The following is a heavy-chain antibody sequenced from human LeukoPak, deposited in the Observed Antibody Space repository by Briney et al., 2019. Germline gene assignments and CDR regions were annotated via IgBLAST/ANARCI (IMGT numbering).Heavy chain of an antibody. Sequence: SQTLSLTCAVSGVSISSGGYSWSWIRQPPGKGLEWIGEINHSGSTNYNPSLKSRVTISVDTSKNQFSLKLSSVTAADTAVYYCARGYYYDSSGYRYYYYYGMDVWGQGTTVTVSS. CDR3: ARGYYYDSSGYRYYYYYGMDV. D-gene: IGHD3-22*01. CDR1: GVSISSGGYS. V-gene: IGHV4-30-2*01. CDR2: INHSGST. J-gene: IGHJ6*02.